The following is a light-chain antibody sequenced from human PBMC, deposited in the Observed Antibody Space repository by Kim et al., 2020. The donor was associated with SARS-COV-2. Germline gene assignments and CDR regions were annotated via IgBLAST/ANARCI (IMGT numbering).Light chain of an antibody. Sequence: LSPGERATLSCRASQSVSSSYLAWYQQKPGQAPRLLIYGASSRATGIPDRFSGSGSGTDFTLTISRLEPEDFAVYYCQQYGSSPWTFGQGTKV. CDR3: QQYGSSPWT. J-gene: IGKJ1*01. V-gene: IGKV3-20*01. CDR1: QSVSSSY. CDR2: GAS.